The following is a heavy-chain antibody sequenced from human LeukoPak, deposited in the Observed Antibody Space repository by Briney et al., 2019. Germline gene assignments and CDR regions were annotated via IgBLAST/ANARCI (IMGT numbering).Heavy chain of an antibody. J-gene: IGHJ3*02. CDR2: ISYDGSNK. V-gene: IGHV3-30*03. Sequence: PGRSLRLSCAASGFTFSSYGLHWVRQAPGKGLEWVAVISYDGSNKYYADSVKGRFTISRDNSKNTLYLQMNSLRAEDTAVYYCTTVEYGAFYIWGQGTMVTASS. CDR1: GFTFSSYG. CDR3: TTVEYGAFYI. D-gene: IGHD2/OR15-2a*01.